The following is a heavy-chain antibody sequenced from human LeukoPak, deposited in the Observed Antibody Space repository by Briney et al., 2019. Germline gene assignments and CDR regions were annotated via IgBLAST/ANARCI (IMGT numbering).Heavy chain of an antibody. J-gene: IGHJ4*02. Sequence: GGSLRLSCAASGFTFSSYSMNRVRQAPGKGLEWVSSISSSSSYIYYADSVKGRFTISRDNAKNSLYLQMNSLRAEDTAVYYCASSHYDSSGHDYWGQGTLVTVSS. D-gene: IGHD3-22*01. V-gene: IGHV3-21*01. CDR1: GFTFSSYS. CDR3: ASSHYDSSGHDY. CDR2: ISSSSSYI.